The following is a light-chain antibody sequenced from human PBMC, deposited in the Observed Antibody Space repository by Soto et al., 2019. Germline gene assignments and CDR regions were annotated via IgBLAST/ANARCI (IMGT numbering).Light chain of an antibody. V-gene: IGLV2-14*01. Sequence: QSALTQPASVSGSPGQSITISCTGTSSDVGGYNYVSWYQQYPGKAPKLMIYEVSNRPSGVSNHFSASKSGNTASLTISGLQAEDEADYYCSSQAGRNTVVFGGGTKVTVL. CDR1: SSDVGGYNY. CDR3: SSQAGRNTVV. J-gene: IGLJ2*01. CDR2: EVS.